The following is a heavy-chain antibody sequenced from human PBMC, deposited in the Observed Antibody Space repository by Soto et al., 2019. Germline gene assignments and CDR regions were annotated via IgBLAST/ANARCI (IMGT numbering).Heavy chain of an antibody. D-gene: IGHD4-17*01. J-gene: IGHJ3*02. CDR2: ISGSGGST. CDR3: AKSLPRGTVTTDFAAFDI. V-gene: IGHV3-23*01. CDR1: GFTFSSYA. Sequence: GGSLRLSCAASGFTFSSYAMSWVRQAPGKGLEWVSAISGSGGSTYYADSVKGRFTISRDNSKNTLYLQMNSLRAEDTAVYYCAKSLPRGTVTTDFAAFDIWGQGTMVTVSS.